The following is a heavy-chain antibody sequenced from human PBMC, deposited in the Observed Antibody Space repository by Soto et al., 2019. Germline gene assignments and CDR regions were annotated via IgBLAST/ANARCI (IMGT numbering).Heavy chain of an antibody. Sequence: QVQLVQSGAEIKEPGSSVKVSCKTSGGTFSSSAISWLRQAPGQGLEWMGGIIPLFRTPDYAQKFQGRVTLAADESTSTAYMELSSLRSADTAVYYCARDTARLQLGGNYYYILDVWGQGTTIPVSS. D-gene: IGHD1-1*01. CDR2: IIPLFRTP. CDR1: GGTFSSSA. CDR3: ARDTARLQLGGNYYYILDV. V-gene: IGHV1-69*12. J-gene: IGHJ6*02.